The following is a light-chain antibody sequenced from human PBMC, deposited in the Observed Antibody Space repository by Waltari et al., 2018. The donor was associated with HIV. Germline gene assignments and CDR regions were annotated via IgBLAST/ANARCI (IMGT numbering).Light chain of an antibody. CDR2: RNH. J-gene: IGLJ2*01. CDR3: AAWDASLHVL. CDR1: TSNIGSNT. V-gene: IGLV1-44*01. Sequence: QSVLTQPPSASGTLGQAVTISCFGSTSNIGSNTVNWYQHLPGAAPKLIIFRNHQRPSGVPDRFSCSHSGTSAFLTITGLLSGDEATYYCAAWDASLHVLFGGGTQLTVV.